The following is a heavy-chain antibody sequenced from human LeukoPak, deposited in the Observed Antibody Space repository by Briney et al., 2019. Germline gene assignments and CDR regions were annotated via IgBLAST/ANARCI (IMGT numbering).Heavy chain of an antibody. J-gene: IGHJ4*02. CDR3: AKDTGDYYDSSGYQYYFDY. V-gene: IGHV3-30*02. CDR2: IRYDGISK. Sequence: GGSLRLSCAASGIVFSAYGMHWVRQAPGKGLEWVAFIRYDGISKYYADSVKGRFTISRDNSKNTLYLQMNSLRAEDTAVYYCAKDTGDYYDSSGYQYYFDYWGQGTLVTVSS. CDR1: GIVFSAYG. D-gene: IGHD3-22*01.